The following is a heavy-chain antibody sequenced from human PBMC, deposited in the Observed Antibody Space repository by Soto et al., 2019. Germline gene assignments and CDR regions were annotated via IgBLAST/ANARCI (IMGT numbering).Heavy chain of an antibody. V-gene: IGHV4-34*02. D-gene: IGHD3-3*01. CDR2: INHTGGT. Sequence: QVHLQQWGAGLLKPSETLSLTCAVYGGSVNGYYWNWIRQPPGKGLEWIGEINHTGGTHYNTSLKSRVTVSVDTSKNQFSLRLSSVTAADTAIYYCATRITVFGLMIPQFDPWGQGTQVTVSS. CDR3: ATRITVFGLMIPQFDP. CDR1: GGSVNGYY. J-gene: IGHJ5*02.